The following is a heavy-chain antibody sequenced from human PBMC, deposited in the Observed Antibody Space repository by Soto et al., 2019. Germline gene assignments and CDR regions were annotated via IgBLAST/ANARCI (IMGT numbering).Heavy chain of an antibody. J-gene: IGHJ5*02. CDR1: GGSISTYY. V-gene: IGHV4-59*01. CDR2: IYYSGST. CDR3: ASSGYGDYEHWLDP. D-gene: IGHD4-17*01. Sequence: QVQLQESGPGLVKPSETLSLTCTVSGGSISTYYWSWIRQPPGKGLEWIGYIYYSGSTNYNPSLKSRVTISVDTSMNPCSLTLRSVTAADTAVYYCASSGYGDYEHWLDPWGQGTLVTVSS.